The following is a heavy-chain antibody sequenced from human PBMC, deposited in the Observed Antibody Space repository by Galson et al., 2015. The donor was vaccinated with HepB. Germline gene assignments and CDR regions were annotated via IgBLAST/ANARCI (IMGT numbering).Heavy chain of an antibody. CDR2: IYSGGST. D-gene: IGHD6-13*01. CDR3: ARSRIAAAGVYFDY. CDR1: GFTVSSNY. Sequence: SLRLSCAASGFTVSSNYMSWVRQAPGKGLEWVSVIYSGGSTYYADSVKGRFTISRDNSKNTLYLQMNSLRAEDTAVYYCARSRIAAAGVYFDYWGQGTLVTVSS. J-gene: IGHJ4*02. V-gene: IGHV3-66*01.